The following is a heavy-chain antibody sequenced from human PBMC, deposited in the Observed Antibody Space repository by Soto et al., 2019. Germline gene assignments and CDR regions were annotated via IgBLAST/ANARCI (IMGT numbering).Heavy chain of an antibody. CDR3: ARGGGYGSLSYSPYYHYGMDV. V-gene: IGHV1-69*13. CDR2: IIPIFGTA. Sequence: SSVKVSCKASGGTFSSYAISWVRQAPGQGLEWMGGIIPIFGTANYAQKFQGRVTITADESTSTAYMELSSLRSEDTAVYYCARGGGYGSLSYSPYYHYGMDVCGQGTTVTVSS. D-gene: IGHD3-10*01. CDR1: GGTFSSYA. J-gene: IGHJ6*02.